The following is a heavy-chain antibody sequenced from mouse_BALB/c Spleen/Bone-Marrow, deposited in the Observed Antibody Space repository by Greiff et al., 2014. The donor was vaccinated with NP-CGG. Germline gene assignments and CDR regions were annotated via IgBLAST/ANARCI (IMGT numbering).Heavy chain of an antibody. CDR2: IDPENGNT. J-gene: IGHJ1*01. CDR3: ASGYYGSSPYWYFDV. Sequence: SGAELVRPGALVKLSCKASGFNIKDYYMHWVKQRPEQGLEWIGWIDPENGNTIYDPKFQGKASITADTSSNTAYLQLSSLTSEDTAVYYCASGYYGSSPYWYFDVWGAGTTVTVSS. D-gene: IGHD1-1*01. CDR1: GFNIKDYY. V-gene: IGHV14-1*02.